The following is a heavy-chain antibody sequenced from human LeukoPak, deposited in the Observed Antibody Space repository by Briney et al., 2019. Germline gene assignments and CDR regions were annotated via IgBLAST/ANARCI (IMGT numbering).Heavy chain of an antibody. D-gene: IGHD3-9*01. J-gene: IGHJ6*03. CDR2: INHGGST. V-gene: IGHV4-34*01. CDR1: GGSFSGYS. Sequence: SETLSLTCAVYGGSFSGYSCSWIRQSPGKGLEWIGEINHGGSTNYSPSLKSRVTISIGTANNHFSLRLSSVTAADTAVYYCAITHYDILTGYHKYMDVWGKGTTVTISS. CDR3: AITHYDILTGYHKYMDV.